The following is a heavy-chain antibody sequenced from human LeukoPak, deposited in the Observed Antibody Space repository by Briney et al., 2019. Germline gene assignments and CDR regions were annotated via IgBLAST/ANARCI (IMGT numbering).Heavy chain of an antibody. CDR1: GFTFSDYY. V-gene: IGHV3-11*04. CDR3: AKDGYFDWLFNSDYYYGMDV. Sequence: PGGSLRLSCAASGFTFSDYYMTWIRQAPGRGLEWVSYISGVYDNIYYGDSVKGRFTISRDNSKNTLYLQMNSLRAEDTAVYYCAKDGYFDWLFNSDYYYGMDVWGQGTTVTVSS. D-gene: IGHD3-9*01. CDR2: ISGVYDNI. J-gene: IGHJ6*02.